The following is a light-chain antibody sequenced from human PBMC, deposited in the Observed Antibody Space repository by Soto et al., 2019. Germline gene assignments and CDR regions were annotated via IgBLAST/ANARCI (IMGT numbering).Light chain of an antibody. Sequence: DIQMTQSPSTLSASVGDRVTITCRASQSISSWLAWYQQKPGKAPKLLIYKASSLESGVPSRFSGSGSGTEFTLTISSLHPDDFATYYCQQYNSLWTFGQGNKVEIK. CDR2: KAS. CDR3: QQYNSLWT. V-gene: IGKV1-5*03. CDR1: QSISSW. J-gene: IGKJ1*01.